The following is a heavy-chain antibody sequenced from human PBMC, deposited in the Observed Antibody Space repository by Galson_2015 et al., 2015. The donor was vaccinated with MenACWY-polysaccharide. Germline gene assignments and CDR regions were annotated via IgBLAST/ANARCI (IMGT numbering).Heavy chain of an antibody. Sequence: SLRLSCAASGFTFSSYAMSWVRQAPGKGLEWVSAISGSGGSTYYADSVKGRFTISRDNSKNTLYLQMNSLRAEDTAVYYCAKSLGLNYYYGMDVWGQGTTVTVSS. CDR2: ISGSGGST. J-gene: IGHJ6*02. V-gene: IGHV3-23*01. CDR1: GFTFSSYA. CDR3: AKSLGLNYYYGMDV.